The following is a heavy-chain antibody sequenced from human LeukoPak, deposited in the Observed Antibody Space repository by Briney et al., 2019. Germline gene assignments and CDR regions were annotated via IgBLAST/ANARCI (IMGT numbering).Heavy chain of an antibody. CDR3: ASSLSGSYSSFDY. D-gene: IGHD1-26*01. CDR1: GYSFTSYW. Sequence: GESLQISCKGSGYSFTSYWIGWVRPMPGKGLEWMGIIYPGDSDTRYSPSFQGQVTISADKSISTAYLQWSSLKASDTAMYYCASSLSGSYSSFDYWGQGTLVTVSS. CDR2: IYPGDSDT. V-gene: IGHV5-51*01. J-gene: IGHJ4*02.